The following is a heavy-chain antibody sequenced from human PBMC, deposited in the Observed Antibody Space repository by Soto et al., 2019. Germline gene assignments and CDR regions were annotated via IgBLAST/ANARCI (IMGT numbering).Heavy chain of an antibody. D-gene: IGHD4-17*01. Sequence: GGSLRLSCAASGFTFSDYYMSWIRQAPGKGLEWVSYISSSGGTIFYADYVKGRITISRDNAKNSLYLQMNSLRAEDTALYYCATDMTRGYYSSYMDVWGKGTTVTVSS. CDR2: ISSSGGTI. J-gene: IGHJ6*03. CDR1: GFTFSDYY. CDR3: ATDMTRGYYSSYMDV. V-gene: IGHV3-11*01.